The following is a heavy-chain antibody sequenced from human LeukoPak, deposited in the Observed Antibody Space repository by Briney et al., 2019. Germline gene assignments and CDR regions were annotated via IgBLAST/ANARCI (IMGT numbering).Heavy chain of an antibody. J-gene: IGHJ6*02. CDR1: GGTFSSYA. CDR2: IIPIFGTA. D-gene: IGHD2-15*01. CDR3: ASGEVGVVYRAGGRYYYYYHAMDV. V-gene: IGHV1-69*13. Sequence: ASVKVSCKASGGTFSSYAISWVRQAPGQGLEWMGGIIPIFGTANYAQKFQGRVTITADESTSTAYMELRSLRSDDTAVYYCASGEVGVVYRAGGRYYYYYHAMDVWGQGTTVTVS.